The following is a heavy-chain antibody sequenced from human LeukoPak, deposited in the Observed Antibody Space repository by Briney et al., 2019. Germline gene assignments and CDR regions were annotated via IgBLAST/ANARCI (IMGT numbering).Heavy chain of an antibody. CDR2: ISAYNGNT. Sequence: GASVKVSCKASGYTFTSYGISWVRQAPGRGLEWMGWISAYNGNTNYAQKLQGRVTMTTDTSTSTAYMELRRLRSDDTAVYYCARGPAYYYDSSGYYYWGQGTLVTVSS. J-gene: IGHJ4*02. CDR1: GYTFTSYG. CDR3: ARGPAYYYDSSGYYY. V-gene: IGHV1-18*01. D-gene: IGHD3-22*01.